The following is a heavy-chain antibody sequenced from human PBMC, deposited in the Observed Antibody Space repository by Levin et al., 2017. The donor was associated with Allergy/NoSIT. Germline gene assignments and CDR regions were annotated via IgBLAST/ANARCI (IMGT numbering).Heavy chain of an antibody. Sequence: PSETLSLTCTVSGGSISSGGYYWSWIRQHPGKGLEWIGYIYYSGSTYYNPSLKSRVTISVDTSKNQFSLKLSSVTAADTAVYYCARVVYCSGGSCVDYWGQGTLVTVSS. CDR1: GGSISSGGYY. CDR3: ARVVYCSGGSCVDY. D-gene: IGHD2-15*01. V-gene: IGHV4-31*03. J-gene: IGHJ4*02. CDR2: IYYSGST.